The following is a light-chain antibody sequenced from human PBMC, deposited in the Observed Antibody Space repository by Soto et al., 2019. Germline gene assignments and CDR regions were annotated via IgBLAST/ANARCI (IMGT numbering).Light chain of an antibody. J-gene: IGKJ5*01. CDR1: QSVGST. V-gene: IGKV3-15*01. Sequence: EIVMTQSPATLSVSPGERASLSCSASQSVGSTLAWYQQKPGQAPRLLIYGVSSRATAVPARFSGSGSETEFTLTISSLQSDDSAVYYCQQYNKWPITFGQGTRLEI. CDR3: QQYNKWPIT. CDR2: GVS.